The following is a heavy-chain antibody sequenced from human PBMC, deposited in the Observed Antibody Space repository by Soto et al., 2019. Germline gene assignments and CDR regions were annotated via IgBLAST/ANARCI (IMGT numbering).Heavy chain of an antibody. J-gene: IGHJ3*02. CDR3: ASPYCGGDCPDAFDI. CDR2: IYPGDSDT. V-gene: IGHV5-51*01. Sequence: GESLKISCKGSGYYFPSYWIGWVRQMPGKGLEWMGIIYPGDSDTRYSPSFQGQVTISADKSISTAYLQWSSLKASDTAMYYCASPYCGGDCPDAFDIWGQGTMVTVSS. D-gene: IGHD2-21*02. CDR1: GYYFPSYW.